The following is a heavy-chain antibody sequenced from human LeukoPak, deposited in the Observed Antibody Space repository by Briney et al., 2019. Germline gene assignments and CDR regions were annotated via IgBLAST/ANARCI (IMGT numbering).Heavy chain of an antibody. CDR2: ISYDGSNK. J-gene: IGHJ4*02. Sequence: PGGSLRLSCAASGFTFSSYVMHWVRQAPGKGLEWVAVISYDGSNKYYADSVKGRFTISRDNSKNTLYLQMNSLRAEDTAVYYCAKDGVVAAPRYSFDYWGQGALVTVSS. D-gene: IGHD2-15*01. V-gene: IGHV3-30*18. CDR3: AKDGVVAAPRYSFDY. CDR1: GFTFSSYV.